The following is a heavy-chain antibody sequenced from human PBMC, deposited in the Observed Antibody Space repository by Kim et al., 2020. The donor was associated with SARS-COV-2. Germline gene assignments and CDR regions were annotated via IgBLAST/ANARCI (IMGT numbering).Heavy chain of an antibody. J-gene: IGHJ6*02. CDR3: ARVRYDYVWGSQDVYGMDV. V-gene: IGHV1-69*13. Sequence: SVKVSCKASGGTFSSYAISWVRQAPGQGLEWMGGIIPIFGTANYAQKFQGRVTITADESTSTAYMELSSLRSEDTAVYYCARVRYDYVWGSQDVYGMDVWGQGTTVTVSS. D-gene: IGHD3-16*01. CDR2: IIPIFGTA. CDR1: GGTFSSYA.